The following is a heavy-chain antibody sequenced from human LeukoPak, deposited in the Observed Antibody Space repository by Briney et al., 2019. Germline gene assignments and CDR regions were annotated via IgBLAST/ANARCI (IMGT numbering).Heavy chain of an antibody. V-gene: IGHV1-2*02. CDR1: GYTFTGSY. Sequence: ASVKVSCKASGYTFTGSYIHWVRQAPGQGREGMGWINPDSGVTKYAQNFQGRVTMTRDTSISTASMEMRSLKSDDTAVYYCARDFGSSSAWYEFDYWGQGTLVTVSS. D-gene: IGHD6-19*01. J-gene: IGHJ4*02. CDR2: INPDSGVT. CDR3: ARDFGSSSAWYEFDY.